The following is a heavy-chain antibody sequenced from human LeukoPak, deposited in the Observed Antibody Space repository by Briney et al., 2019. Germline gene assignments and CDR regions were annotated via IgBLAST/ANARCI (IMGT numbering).Heavy chain of an antibody. CDR3: ARDSRRYYDFWSGSHSVGYYFDY. CDR2: IYYSGST. J-gene: IGHJ4*02. D-gene: IGHD3-3*01. V-gene: IGHV4-31*03. CDR1: GGSISSGGYY. Sequence: SETLSLTCTVSGGSISSGGYYWSWIRQHPGKGLEWIGYIYYSGSTYYNPPLKSRVTISVDTSKNQFSLKLSSVTAADTAVYYCARDSRRYYDFWSGSHSVGYYFDYWGQGTLVTVSS.